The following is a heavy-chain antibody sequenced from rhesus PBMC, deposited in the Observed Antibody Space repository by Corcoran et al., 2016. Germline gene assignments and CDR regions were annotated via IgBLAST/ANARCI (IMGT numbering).Heavy chain of an antibody. CDR2: IPPYKGNK. J-gene: IGHJ4*01. CDR1: GYTFTSYY. D-gene: IGHD6-31*01. Sequence: QVQLVQSGAEIKQPGASVKLSCKASGYTFTSYYMHWVRQAPGQGLEWIGLIPPYKGNKGYAQNFQGRVTITTDTSTSTGYMELSSLRSEDTAVYYCTRGRYSSGRIQFDYWGQGVLVTVSS. V-gene: IGHV1-180*01. CDR3: TRGRYSSGRIQFDY.